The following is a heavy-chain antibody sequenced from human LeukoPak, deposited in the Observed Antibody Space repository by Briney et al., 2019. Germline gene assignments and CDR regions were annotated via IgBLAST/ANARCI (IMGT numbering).Heavy chain of an antibody. CDR3: AKDPYSSGPYNWFDP. V-gene: IGHV3-7*03. Sequence: PGGSLRLSCAASGFTFSSHYMSWVRQAPGKGLEWVANIKKDGSEKYYVDSVKGRFTISRDNAKTSLYLQMNRLRAEDTAVYYCAKDPYSSGPYNWFDPWGQGTLVTVSS. D-gene: IGHD6-19*01. J-gene: IGHJ5*02. CDR2: IKKDGSEK. CDR1: GFTFSSHY.